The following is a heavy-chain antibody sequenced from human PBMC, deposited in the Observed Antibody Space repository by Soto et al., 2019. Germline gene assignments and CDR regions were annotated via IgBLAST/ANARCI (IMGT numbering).Heavy chain of an antibody. CDR2: IYYSGST. Sequence: SETLSLTCTVSGGSISSYYWSWIRQPPGKGLEWIGYIYYSGSTNYHPSLKSRVTISVDTSKNQFSLKLSSVTAADTAVYYCARGEYGDSYYFDYWGQGTLVTVSS. V-gene: IGHV4-59*01. D-gene: IGHD4-17*01. CDR3: ARGEYGDSYYFDY. J-gene: IGHJ4*02. CDR1: GGSISSYY.